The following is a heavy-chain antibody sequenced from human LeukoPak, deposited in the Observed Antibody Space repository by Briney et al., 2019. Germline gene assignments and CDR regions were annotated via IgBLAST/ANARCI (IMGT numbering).Heavy chain of an antibody. CDR1: GFTFSSYA. D-gene: IGHD3-9*01. V-gene: IGHV3-30-3*01. Sequence: GRSLSLSCAASGFTFSSYAMHWVRQSPGKGLERVAVISYDGSNKYYADSVKGRFTISKDNSKSTLYLQMSSLRAEDTAVYYCARDRDDVLTGYSFAYWGQGTLVTVSS. CDR3: ARDRDDVLTGYSFAY. CDR2: ISYDGSNK. J-gene: IGHJ4*02.